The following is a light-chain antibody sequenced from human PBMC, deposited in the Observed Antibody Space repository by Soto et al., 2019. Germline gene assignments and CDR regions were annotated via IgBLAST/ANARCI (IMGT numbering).Light chain of an antibody. CDR3: EAWDSNLSGGV. Sequence: QSVLTQPPSVSAAPGPKVTVSCSGSRSNIGNNYVSWYQHLPGTAPKLLIYDNDKRHSGIPDRFSASKSGTSATLDITGLQTWYEADYYCEAWDSNLSGGVFGGGTQLTVL. J-gene: IGLJ3*02. CDR1: RSNIGNNY. CDR2: DND. V-gene: IGLV1-51*01.